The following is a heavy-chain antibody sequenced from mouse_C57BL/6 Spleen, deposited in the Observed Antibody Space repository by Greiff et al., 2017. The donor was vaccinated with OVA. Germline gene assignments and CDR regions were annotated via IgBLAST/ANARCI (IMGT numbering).Heavy chain of an antibody. CDR2: ISDGGSYT. D-gene: IGHD4-1*01. V-gene: IGHV5-4*01. CDR1: GFTFSSYA. CDR3: ARDQGVGRYFDY. J-gene: IGHJ2*01. Sequence: EVQLVESGGGLVKPGGSLKLSCAASGFTFSSYAMSWVRQTPEKRLEWVATISDGGSYTYYPDNVQGRFTISRDNAKNNLYLQMSHLKSEDTAMYNCARDQGVGRYFDYWGQGTTLTVSS.